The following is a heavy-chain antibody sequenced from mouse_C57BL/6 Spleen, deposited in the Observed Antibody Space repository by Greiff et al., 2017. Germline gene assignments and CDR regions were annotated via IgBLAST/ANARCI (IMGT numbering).Heavy chain of an antibody. J-gene: IGHJ2*01. Sequence: VQLQQSGAELVKPGASVKISCKASGYAFSSYWMNWVKQRPGKGLEWIGQIYPGDGDTNYNGKFKGKATLTADKSSSTAYMQLSSLTSEDSAVYFCERTGLLRKDYYFHYRRQATPLTVFS. V-gene: IGHV1-80*01. CDR1: GYAFSSYW. D-gene: IGHD1-1*01. CDR3: ERTGLLRKDYYFHY. CDR2: IYPGDGDT.